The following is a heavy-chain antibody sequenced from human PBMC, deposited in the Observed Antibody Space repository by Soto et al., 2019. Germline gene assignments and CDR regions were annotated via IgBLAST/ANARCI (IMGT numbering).Heavy chain of an antibody. CDR1: GGTFGSYA. CDR2: VIPIFGTP. J-gene: IGHJ4*02. CDR3: AKIRWTISLQEEDAI. V-gene: IGHV1-69*06. Sequence: QVQLVQSGAEVKKPGSSVNVSCKSSGGTFGSYAISWVRQAPGQGLAWMWGVIPIFGTPHYAQKFHGRVTITADMPTSTAYLELSSLKSADTAVYYCAKIRWTISLQEEDAIWGQGTLVTVSS. D-gene: IGHD2-15*01.